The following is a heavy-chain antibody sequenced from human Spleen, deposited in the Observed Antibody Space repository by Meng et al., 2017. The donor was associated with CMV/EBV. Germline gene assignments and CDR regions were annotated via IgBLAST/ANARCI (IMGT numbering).Heavy chain of an antibody. J-gene: IGHJ4*02. V-gene: IGHV1-46*01. CDR2: IIPSSGNT. CDR1: ASTFPGFH. Sequence: CKASASTFPGFHMHLLRQAPGQGLEWMGRIIPSSGNTNYAQMFQGRVTMTRDTSTSTVYMELSSLRSEDTAVYYCARDYGDYVFDYWGQGTLVTVSS. D-gene: IGHD4-17*01. CDR3: ARDYGDYVFDY.